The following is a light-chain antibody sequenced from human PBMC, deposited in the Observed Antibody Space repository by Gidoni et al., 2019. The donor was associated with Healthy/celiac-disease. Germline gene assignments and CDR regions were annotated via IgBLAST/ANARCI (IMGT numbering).Light chain of an antibody. Sequence: DIVMTQSPDSLAVSLGERATINCKSSPSVLYSSNNKNYLAWYQQKPGPPPKLLICWASTRESGVPDRFSGSGSGTDFTLTSSSLQAEDVAVYYCQQYYSTLLTFGGGTKVEIK. CDR1: PSVLYSSNNKNY. J-gene: IGKJ4*01. CDR2: WAS. CDR3: QQYYSTLLT. V-gene: IGKV4-1*01.